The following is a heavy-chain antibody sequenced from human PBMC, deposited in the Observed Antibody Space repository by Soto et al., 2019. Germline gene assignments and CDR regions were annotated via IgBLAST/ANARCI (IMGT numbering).Heavy chain of an antibody. CDR3: ARDQRVVVITSDSHAFDI. CDR2: ISAYNGNT. Sequence: ASVKVSCKASGYTFTSYGISWVRQAPGQGLEWMGWISAYNGNTNYAQKLQGRVTMTTDTSTSTAYMELRSLRSDDTAVYYCARDQRVVVITSDSHAFDIWGQGTMVT. D-gene: IGHD3-22*01. V-gene: IGHV1-18*01. CDR1: GYTFTSYG. J-gene: IGHJ3*02.